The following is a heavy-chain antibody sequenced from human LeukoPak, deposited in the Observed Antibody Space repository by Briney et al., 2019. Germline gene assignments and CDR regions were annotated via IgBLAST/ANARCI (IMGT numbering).Heavy chain of an antibody. V-gene: IGHV1-18*01. Sequence: ASVKDSCKASGYTFFNYGIAWVRQAPGQGLEWMGWISPDNGNTQYAQNFQGRVTMTTDTSTSTAYMELKTLRSDDTAIYYCAKSGSYYDYWGQRTLVTVSS. CDR1: GYTFFNYG. CDR3: AKSGSYYDY. D-gene: IGHD3-10*01. CDR2: ISPDNGNT. J-gene: IGHJ4*02.